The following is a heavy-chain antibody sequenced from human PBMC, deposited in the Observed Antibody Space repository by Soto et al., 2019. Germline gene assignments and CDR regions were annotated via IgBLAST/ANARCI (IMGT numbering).Heavy chain of an antibody. V-gene: IGHV4-31*03. CDR2: IYYSGST. Sequence: SETLSLTCTVSGGSISSGGYYWSWIRQHPGKGLEWIGYIYYSGSTYYNPSLKSRVTISVDTSKNQFSLKLSSVTAADTAVYYCASTGDFWSGYYPPGAFDIWGQGTMVSVSS. J-gene: IGHJ3*02. CDR1: GGSISSGGYY. CDR3: ASTGDFWSGYYPPGAFDI. D-gene: IGHD3-3*01.